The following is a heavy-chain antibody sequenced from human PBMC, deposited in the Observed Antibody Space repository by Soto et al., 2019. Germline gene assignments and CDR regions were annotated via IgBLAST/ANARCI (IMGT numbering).Heavy chain of an antibody. Sequence: GGSLRLSCAASGFTFSSYGMHWVRQAPGKGLEWVAVISYDGSNKYYADSVKGRFTISRDNSKNTLYLQMNSLRAEDTAVYYCARSPDYDFWSERLFDYWGQGTLVTVSS. V-gene: IGHV3-30*03. D-gene: IGHD3-3*01. CDR1: GFTFSSYG. CDR2: ISYDGSNK. J-gene: IGHJ4*02. CDR3: ARSPDYDFWSERLFDY.